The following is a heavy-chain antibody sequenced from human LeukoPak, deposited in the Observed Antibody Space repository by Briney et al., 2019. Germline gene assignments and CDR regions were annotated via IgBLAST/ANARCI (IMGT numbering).Heavy chain of an antibody. J-gene: IGHJ6*02. CDR3: ARDVSFWSGYHYYGMDV. CDR2: ISPNSGGT. V-gene: IGHV1-2*02. D-gene: IGHD3-3*01. Sequence: ASVKVSCKASGYTFTGYYMHWVRQAPGQGLKRMGWISPNSGGTNYAQKFQGRVTMTRDTSTSTVYMELSSLRSEDTAVYYCARDVSFWSGYHYYGMDVWGQGTTVTVSS. CDR1: GYTFTGYY.